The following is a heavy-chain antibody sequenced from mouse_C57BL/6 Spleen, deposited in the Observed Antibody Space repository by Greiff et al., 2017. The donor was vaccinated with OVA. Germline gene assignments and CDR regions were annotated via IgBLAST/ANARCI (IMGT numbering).Heavy chain of an antibody. CDR1: GYTFTSYW. CDR2: IDPSDSET. V-gene: IGHV1-52*01. CDR3: ASSPHYYGSICGYFDV. J-gene: IGHJ1*03. Sequence: VQLQQPGAELVRPGSSVKLSCKASGYTFTSYWMHWVKQRPIQGLEWIGNIDPSDSETHYNQKFKDKATLTVDKSSSTAYMQLSSLTSEDSAVYYCASSPHYYGSICGYFDVWGTGTTVTVSS. D-gene: IGHD1-1*01.